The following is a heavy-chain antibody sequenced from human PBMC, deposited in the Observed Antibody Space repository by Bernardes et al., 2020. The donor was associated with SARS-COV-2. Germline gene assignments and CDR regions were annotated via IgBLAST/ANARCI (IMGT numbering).Heavy chain of an antibody. D-gene: IGHD3-3*01. V-gene: IGHV3-7*03. CDR1: GFTFSSYW. CDR2: IKQDGSEK. Sequence: GGSLRLSCAASGFTFSSYWMSWVRQAPGKGLEWVANIKQDGSEKYYVDSVKGRFTISRDNAKNSLYLQMNSLRAEDTAVYYCARDYDLWSGVYYYGMDVWGQGTTVTVSS. J-gene: IGHJ6*02. CDR3: ARDYDLWSGVYYYGMDV.